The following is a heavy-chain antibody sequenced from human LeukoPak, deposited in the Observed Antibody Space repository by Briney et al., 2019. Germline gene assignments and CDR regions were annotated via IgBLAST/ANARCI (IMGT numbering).Heavy chain of an antibody. CDR2: ISGSGGST. D-gene: IGHD2-15*01. V-gene: IGHV3-23*01. CDR1: GFTFSSYG. J-gene: IGHJ6*03. Sequence: GALRLSCAASGFTFSSYGMSWVRQAPGKGLEWVSAISGSGGSTYYADSVKGRFTISRDNAKNSLYLQMNSLRAEDTALYYCARAHSGGNFYYYYMDVWGKGTTVTVSS. CDR3: ARAHSGGNFYYYYMDV.